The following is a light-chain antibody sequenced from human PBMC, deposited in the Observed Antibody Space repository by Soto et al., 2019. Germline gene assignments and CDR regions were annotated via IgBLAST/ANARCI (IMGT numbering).Light chain of an antibody. J-gene: IGKJ4*01. CDR3: QQRGNWPLT. CDR1: QSVSSSY. Sequence: EIVLTQSPGTLSLSPGERATLSCRASQSVSSSYLAWYQQKPGQAPRLLIYGASSRATDIPARFSGSGSGTDFTLTISSLEPEDFAVYYCQQRGNWPLTFGGGTKVDIK. CDR2: GAS. V-gene: IGKV3D-20*02.